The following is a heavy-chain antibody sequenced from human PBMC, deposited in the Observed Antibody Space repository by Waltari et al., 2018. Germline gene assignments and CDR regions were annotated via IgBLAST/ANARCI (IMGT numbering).Heavy chain of an antibody. Sequence: EVQLVESGGGLVQPGGSLRLSCAASGFPFSSYSMNWVRQAPGKGLEWVSYISSSSSTIYYADSVKGRFTISRDNAKNSLYLQMNSLRAEDTAVYYCARDRRGYRRRDYYYGMDVWGQGTTVTVSS. J-gene: IGHJ6*02. V-gene: IGHV3-48*01. CDR1: GFPFSSYS. CDR2: ISSSSSTI. CDR3: ARDRRGYRRRDYYYGMDV. D-gene: IGHD4-4*01.